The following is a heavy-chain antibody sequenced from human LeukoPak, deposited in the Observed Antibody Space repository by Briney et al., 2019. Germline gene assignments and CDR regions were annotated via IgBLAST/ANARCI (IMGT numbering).Heavy chain of an antibody. V-gene: IGHV4-59*01. Sequence: SETLSLTCTVSGGSISSYYWSWIRQPPGKGREWIGYIYYIGSTNYNPSLKSRVTISVDPSKNQFSLTLSSVTAADTAVYYCARFSGPAGFDYWGQGTLVTVSS. J-gene: IGHJ4*02. CDR2: IYYIGST. D-gene: IGHD6-19*01. CDR1: GGSISSYY. CDR3: ARFSGPAGFDY.